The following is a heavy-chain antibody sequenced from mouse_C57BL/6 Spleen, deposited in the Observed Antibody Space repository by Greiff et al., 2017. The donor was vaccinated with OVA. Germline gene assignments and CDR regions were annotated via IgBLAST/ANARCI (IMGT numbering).Heavy chain of an antibody. CDR2: IWSGGST. D-gene: IGHD2-2*01. V-gene: IGHV2-2*01. Sequence: VKLVESGPGLVQPSQSLSITCTVSGFSLTSYGVHWVRQSPGKGLEWLGVIWSGGSTDYNAAFISRLSISKDNSKSQVFFKMDSLQADDTAIYYCARNYGYDVKAMDYWGQGTSVTVSS. CDR1: GFSLTSYG. J-gene: IGHJ4*01. CDR3: ARNYGYDVKAMDY.